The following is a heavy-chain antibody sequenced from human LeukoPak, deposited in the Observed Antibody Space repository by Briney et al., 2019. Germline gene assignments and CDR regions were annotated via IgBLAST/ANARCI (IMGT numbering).Heavy chain of an antibody. J-gene: IGHJ4*02. V-gene: IGHV1-69*06. D-gene: IGHD5-12*01. CDR2: IIPIFGTA. CDR1: GGTFSSYA. CDR3: ASNSGYHFDYFDY. Sequence: SVKVSRKASGGTFSSYAISWVRPAPGQGLEWMGGIIPIFGTANYAQKFQGRVTITADKSTSTAYMELSSLRSEDTAVYYCASNSGYHFDYFDYWGQGTLVTVSS.